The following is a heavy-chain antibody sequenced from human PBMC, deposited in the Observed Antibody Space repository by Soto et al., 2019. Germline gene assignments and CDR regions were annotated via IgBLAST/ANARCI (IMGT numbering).Heavy chain of an antibody. CDR3: AREVNSSPARGPNWFDP. Sequence: QVQLQETGPGLVQPSGTLSLTCAVSGDSINNSHWWSWVRQTLGKGLEWIGETYHSGTTNYNPSLKTRVTISIDKSKNQFSLKVNSVTAADTAVYYCAREVNSSPARGPNWFDPWGQGTLVTVSS. V-gene: IGHV4-4*02. J-gene: IGHJ5*02. CDR2: TYHSGTT. D-gene: IGHD6-13*01. CDR1: GDSINNSHW.